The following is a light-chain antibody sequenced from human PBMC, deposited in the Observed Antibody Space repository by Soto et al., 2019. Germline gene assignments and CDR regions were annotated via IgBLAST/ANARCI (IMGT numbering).Light chain of an antibody. Sequence: DIQMTQSPSTLSASVGDRVTITCQAGQTITRWLAWYQQKPGKAPKVLIYDASSLESGVPSRFSGSGSGTEFTLTISSLQPEDSATYYCQQYNSYSTTFGQGTKVEIK. CDR3: QQYNSYSTT. J-gene: IGKJ1*01. CDR1: QTITRW. CDR2: DAS. V-gene: IGKV1-5*01.